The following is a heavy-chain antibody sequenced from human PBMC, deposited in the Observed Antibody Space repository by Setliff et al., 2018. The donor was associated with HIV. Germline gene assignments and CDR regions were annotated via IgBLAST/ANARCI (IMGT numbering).Heavy chain of an antibody. CDR2: ISYDGSHK. CDR3: TKDLTGPGAGWFDS. V-gene: IGHV3-30*04. J-gene: IGHJ5*01. CDR1: GFTFSTYA. D-gene: IGHD3-9*01. Sequence: GALRLSCAASGFTFSTYALHWVRQAPGKGLEWVAIISYDGSHKYYADSVKGRFTISRDNSKNTLYLQMNSLRAEDTAIYYCTKDLTGPGAGWFDSWGQGTLVTVSS.